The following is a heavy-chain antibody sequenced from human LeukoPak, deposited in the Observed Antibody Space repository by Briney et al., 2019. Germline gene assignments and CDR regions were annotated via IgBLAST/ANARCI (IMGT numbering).Heavy chain of an antibody. CDR3: AKDLTFWGSSGWGAFDI. Sequence: GGSLRLSCAASGFTFSSYGMHWVRQAPGKGLEWVAFIRYDGSNKYYADSVKGRFTISRDNSKNTLYLQMNSLRAEDTAVYYCAKDLTFWGSSGWGAFDIWGQGTMVTVSS. V-gene: IGHV3-30*02. CDR1: GFTFSSYG. J-gene: IGHJ3*02. CDR2: IRYDGSNK. D-gene: IGHD6-19*01.